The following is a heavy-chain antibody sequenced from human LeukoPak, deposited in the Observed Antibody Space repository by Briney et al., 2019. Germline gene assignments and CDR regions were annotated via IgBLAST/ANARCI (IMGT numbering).Heavy chain of an antibody. V-gene: IGHV1-2*02. CDR3: ARVGRGQQLPYDAFDI. D-gene: IGHD6-13*01. CDR1: GYTFTGYY. CDR2: INPNSGGT. Sequence: ASVKVSCKASGYTFTGYYLHWVRQAPGQGLEWMGWINPNSGGTNYAQKFQGRVTMTRDTSISTAYMELSRLRSDDTAVYYCARVGRGQQLPYDAFDIWGQGTMVTVSS. J-gene: IGHJ3*02.